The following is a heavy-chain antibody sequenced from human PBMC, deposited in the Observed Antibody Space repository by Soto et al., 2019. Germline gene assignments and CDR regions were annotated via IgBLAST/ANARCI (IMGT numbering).Heavy chain of an antibody. D-gene: IGHD3-10*01. Sequence: QVQLQESGPGLVKPSETLSLTCTVSGGSVSSGSYHWSWIREPPGKGLEWIGYIYYTGSTNYNPPPQSRVTLSVDTSKNQFSLKLRSVTAADTAVYYCARDTSLVRGLVGMDVWGQGTTVTVSS. V-gene: IGHV4-61*01. CDR2: IYYTGST. CDR3: ARDTSLVRGLVGMDV. CDR1: GGSVSSGSYH. J-gene: IGHJ6*02.